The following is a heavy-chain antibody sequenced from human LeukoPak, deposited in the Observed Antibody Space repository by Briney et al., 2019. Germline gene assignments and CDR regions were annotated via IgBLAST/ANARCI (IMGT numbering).Heavy chain of an antibody. J-gene: IGHJ5*02. CDR1: GGSISSSSYY. CDR3: AREGVSEGFDQ. D-gene: IGHD3-10*01. Sequence: PSETLSLTCTVSGGSISSSSYYWGWIRQPPGKGLEWIGSIYYSGSTYYNPSLKSRVTISVDTSKNQFSLKLSSVTAADTAAYFCAREGVSEGFDQWGQGTLVTVSS. CDR2: IYYSGST. V-gene: IGHV4-39*02.